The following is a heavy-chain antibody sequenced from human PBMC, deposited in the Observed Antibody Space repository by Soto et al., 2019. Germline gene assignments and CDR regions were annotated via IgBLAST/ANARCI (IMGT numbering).Heavy chain of an antibody. CDR3: ARDSSGWEPDY. CDR1: GGTFSSYT. V-gene: IGHV1-69*04. Sequence: ASVKVSCKASGGTFSSYTISWVRQAPGQGLEWMGRIIPILGIANYAQKFQGRVTITADKSTSTAYMELSSLRSEDTAVYYCARDSSGWEPDYWGQGTLVTVYS. D-gene: IGHD1-26*01. CDR2: IIPILGIA. J-gene: IGHJ4*02.